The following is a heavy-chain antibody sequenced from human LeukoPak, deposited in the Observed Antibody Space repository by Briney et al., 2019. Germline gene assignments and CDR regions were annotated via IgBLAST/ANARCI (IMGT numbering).Heavy chain of an antibody. D-gene: IGHD5-18*01. CDR1: GFTFSSYA. CDR2: ISGSGGST. J-gene: IGHJ4*02. CDR3: ARGGTAMDYYFDY. Sequence: GGSLRLSCAASGFTFSSYAMSWVRQAPGKGLEWVSAISGSGGSTYYADSVKGRFTISRDNSKNTLYLQMNSLRAEDTAVYYCARGGTAMDYYFDYWGQGTLVTVSS. V-gene: IGHV3-23*01.